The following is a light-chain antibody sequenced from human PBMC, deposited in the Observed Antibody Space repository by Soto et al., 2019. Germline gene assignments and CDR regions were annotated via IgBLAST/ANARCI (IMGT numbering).Light chain of an antibody. CDR3: HQYDTAPHT. V-gene: IGKV3-20*01. Sequence: EIVLTQSPGTLSLSPGERATLSCRASQTVSSNDVDWYQQKPGQAPRLLIFGAFIRATGIPDRFSGSGSGTVFTLTISRLDPEDSVVYYCHQYDTAPHTFGQGTRLEIK. CDR1: QTVSSND. J-gene: IGKJ2*01. CDR2: GAF.